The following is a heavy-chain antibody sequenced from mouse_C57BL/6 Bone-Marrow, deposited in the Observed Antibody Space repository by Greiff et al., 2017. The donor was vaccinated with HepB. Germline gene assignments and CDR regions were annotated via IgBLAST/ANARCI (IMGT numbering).Heavy chain of an antibody. J-gene: IGHJ3*01. CDR2: ISDGGSYT. CDR3: ARDCPYDYDWFAY. CDR1: GFTFSSYA. Sequence: EVQLVESGGGLVKPGGSLKLSCAASGFTFSSYAMSWVRQTPEKRLEWVATISDGGSYTYYPDNVKGRFTISRDNAKNNLYLQMSHLKSEDTAMYYCARDCPYDYDWFAYWGQGTLVTVSA. V-gene: IGHV5-4*01. D-gene: IGHD2-4*01.